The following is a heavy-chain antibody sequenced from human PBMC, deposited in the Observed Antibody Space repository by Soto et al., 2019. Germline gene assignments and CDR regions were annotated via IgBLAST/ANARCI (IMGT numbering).Heavy chain of an antibody. CDR1: GYTFTSYY. J-gene: IGHJ5*02. D-gene: IGHD2-15*01. CDR3: ARAVDCSGGSCYSTLLYWFDP. Sequence: ASVKVSCKASGYTFTSYYMHWVRQAPGQGLEWMGIINPSGGSTGYAQKFQGRVTMTRDTSTSTVYMELSSLRSEDTAVYYCARAVDCSGGSCYSTLLYWFDPWGQGTLVTVSS. V-gene: IGHV1-46*01. CDR2: INPSGGST.